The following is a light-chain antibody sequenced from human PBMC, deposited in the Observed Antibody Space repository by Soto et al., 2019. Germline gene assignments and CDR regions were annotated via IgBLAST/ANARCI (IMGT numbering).Light chain of an antibody. J-gene: IGLJ1*01. CDR1: SSDVGGYNF. CDR3: SSYTGSNNYV. Sequence: QSVLTQPPSASGSPGQSVTISCTGTSSDVGGYNFVSWYQQHPGKAPKLMIYEVTKRPSGVSDRFSGSKSGNTASLTVSGLQADDEADYYCSSYTGSNNYVFGTGTKLTVL. CDR2: EVT. V-gene: IGLV2-8*01.